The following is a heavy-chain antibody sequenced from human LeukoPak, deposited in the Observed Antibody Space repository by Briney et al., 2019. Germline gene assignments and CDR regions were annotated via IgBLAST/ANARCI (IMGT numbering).Heavy chain of an antibody. CDR3: ARDVPYYYDSSGYYFDY. D-gene: IGHD3-22*01. J-gene: IGHJ4*02. CDR2: ISAYNGNT. Sequence: ASVKVSCKASGYTFTSYGISWVRQAPGQGLEWMGWISAYNGNTNYAQKLQGRVTMTTGTSTSTAYMELRSLRSDDTAVYYCARDVPYYYDSSGYYFDYWGQGTLVTVSS. CDR1: GYTFTSYG. V-gene: IGHV1-18*01.